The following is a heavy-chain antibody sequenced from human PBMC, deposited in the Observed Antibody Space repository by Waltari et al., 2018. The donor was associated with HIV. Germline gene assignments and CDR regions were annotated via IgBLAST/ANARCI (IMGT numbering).Heavy chain of an antibody. D-gene: IGHD3-22*01. Sequence: QVQLVQSGAEVKKPGASVKVSCKASGYTFTSYDINWVRQATGQGLEWMGWMIPNSGNTGYAQKFQGRDTMTRNTSISTAYMELSSLRSEDTAVYYCASTGYYFDSSGYPRYFDYWGQGTLVTVSS. J-gene: IGHJ4*02. CDR2: MIPNSGNT. V-gene: IGHV1-8*01. CDR3: ASTGYYFDSSGYPRYFDY. CDR1: GYTFTSYD.